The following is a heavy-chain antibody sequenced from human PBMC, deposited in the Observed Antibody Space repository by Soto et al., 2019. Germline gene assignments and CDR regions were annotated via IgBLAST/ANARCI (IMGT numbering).Heavy chain of an antibody. CDR3: ARENPVQAWLHHFDH. J-gene: IGHJ4*02. D-gene: IGHD5-18*01. CDR1: GFSFSSFA. V-gene: IGHV3-48*03. CDR2: ISDDGASI. Sequence: VGTLRLSCEASGFSFSSFAMNWVRQAPGRGLEWVSYISDDGASIYYADSLKGRFTISRDNAKNSLSLQMNYLRAEDTAVYYCARENPVQAWLHHFDHWGLGTLVSVSS.